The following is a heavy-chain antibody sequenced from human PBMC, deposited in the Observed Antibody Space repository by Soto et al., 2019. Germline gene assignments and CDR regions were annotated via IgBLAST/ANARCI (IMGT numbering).Heavy chain of an antibody. Sequence: GSLRLSCAGSGFTFGSYTMAWVRQAPGKGLEWVSGIDGSGAATYYAGSVKGRFTISRDNSRNTLYLQINSLRADDTAVYYCAKTGPVTARIRFDYWGQGALVTVSS. CDR1: GFTFGSYT. CDR2: IDGSGAAT. CDR3: AKTGPVTARIRFDY. V-gene: IGHV3-23*01. D-gene: IGHD2-21*02. J-gene: IGHJ4*02.